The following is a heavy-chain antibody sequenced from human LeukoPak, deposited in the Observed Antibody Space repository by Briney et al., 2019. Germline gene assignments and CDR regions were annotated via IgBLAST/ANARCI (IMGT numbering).Heavy chain of an antibody. CDR2: IYYSGST. CDR1: GGSISSSSYY. J-gene: IGHJ4*02. Sequence: SGTLSLTCTVSGGSISSSSYYWGWIRQPPGKGLEWIGSIYYSGSTYYNPSLKSRVTISVDTSKNQFSLKLSSVTAADTAVYYCARGLLVGQQLGARYFDYWGQGTLVTVSS. V-gene: IGHV4-39*07. CDR3: ARGLLVGQQLGARYFDY. D-gene: IGHD6-13*01.